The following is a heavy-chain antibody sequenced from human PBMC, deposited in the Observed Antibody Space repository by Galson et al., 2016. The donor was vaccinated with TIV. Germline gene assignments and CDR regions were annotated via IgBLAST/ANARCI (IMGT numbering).Heavy chain of an antibody. CDR3: ARAMAAVDSY. J-gene: IGHJ4*02. V-gene: IGHV3-7*01. CDR2: INQDGTQK. CDR1: GFTFSDYW. Sequence: SLRLSCAASGFTSGFTFSDYWMLWVRHAPGKGLEWVANINQDGTQKYHLGSVKGRFTISRDDAENSVYLQMNGLRAEDTSKYYCARAMAAVDSYWAQGTLVTVSS. D-gene: IGHD6-13*01.